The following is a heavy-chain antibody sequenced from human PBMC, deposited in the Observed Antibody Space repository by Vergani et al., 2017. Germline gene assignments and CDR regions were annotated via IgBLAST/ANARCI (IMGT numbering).Heavy chain of an antibody. CDR3: AREQYSGYPDAFDI. J-gene: IGHJ3*02. CDR1: GGSINSHNYY. D-gene: IGHD5-12*01. Sequence: QVQLQESGPGLVKPSQTLSLTCTVSGGSINSHNYYWSWIRQPAGKGLEWIGRIHTSGSTNYNPSLKSRVTISVDTSKNQFSLKLSSVTAADTAVYYCAREQYSGYPDAFDIWGQGTMVTVSS. CDR2: IHTSGST. V-gene: IGHV4-61*02.